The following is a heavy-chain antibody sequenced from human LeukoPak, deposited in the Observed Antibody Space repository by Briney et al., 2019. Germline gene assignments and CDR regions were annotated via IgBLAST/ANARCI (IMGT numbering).Heavy chain of an antibody. J-gene: IGHJ4*02. Sequence: AASVKLSCKASGGTFSSYAISWVRQAPGQGLEWMGRIIPILGIANYAQKFEGRVTITADKSTSTAYMELSSLRSEDTAVYYCARDIVVVPAAMGAYYFDYWGQGTLVTVSS. CDR2: IIPILGIA. CDR1: GGTFSSYA. CDR3: ARDIVVVPAAMGAYYFDY. D-gene: IGHD2-2*01. V-gene: IGHV1-69*04.